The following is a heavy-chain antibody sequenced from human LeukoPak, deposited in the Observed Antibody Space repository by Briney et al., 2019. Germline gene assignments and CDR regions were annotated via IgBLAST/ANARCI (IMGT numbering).Heavy chain of an antibody. CDR1: GFISSSYW. J-gene: IGHJ1*01. Sequence: GGSLRLSCAASGFISSSYWMSWVRQAPGKGLEWVSSIDGSSSHIYYADSVKGRFTISRDNTKSSLYLQMNSLRAEDMAAYYCARGYCGGDCYGDWGQGTLVTVSS. CDR3: ARGYCGGDCYGD. V-gene: IGHV3-21*01. D-gene: IGHD2-21*02. CDR2: IDGSSSHI.